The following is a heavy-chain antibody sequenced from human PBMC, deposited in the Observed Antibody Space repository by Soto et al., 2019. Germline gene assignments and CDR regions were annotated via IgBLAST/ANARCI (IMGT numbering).Heavy chain of an antibody. V-gene: IGHV4-39*01. J-gene: IGHJ4*02. CDR3: ARAYYDSSGYAFDY. CDR1: GGSISSSSYY. D-gene: IGHD3-22*01. CDR2: IYYSGST. Sequence: QLQLQESGPGLVKPSETLSLTCTVSGGSISSSSYYWGWIRQPPGKGLEWIGSIYYSGSTYYNPSPTSRVTISVGTSKNQFSLQLSSVTAAETAVYYCARAYYDSSGYAFDYWGQGTLVTVSS.